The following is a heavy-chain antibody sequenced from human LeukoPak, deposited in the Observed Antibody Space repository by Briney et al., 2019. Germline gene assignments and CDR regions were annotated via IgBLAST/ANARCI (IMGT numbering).Heavy chain of an antibody. CDR3: AREYGDHYFDY. D-gene: IGHD4-17*01. CDR2: ISGSGGST. CDR1: GFTFSSYA. Sequence: GGSLRLSCAATGFTFSSYAMSWVRQAPGKGLKWVSAISGSGGSTYYADSVKGRFTISRDNSKNTLYLQMNSLRVEDTAVYYCAREYGDHYFDYWGQGTLVTVSS. J-gene: IGHJ4*02. V-gene: IGHV3-23*01.